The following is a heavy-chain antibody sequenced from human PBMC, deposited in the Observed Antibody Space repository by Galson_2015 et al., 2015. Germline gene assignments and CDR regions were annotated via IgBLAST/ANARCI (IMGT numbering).Heavy chain of an antibody. CDR2: INPSGRL. J-gene: IGHJ3*02. Sequence: SVKVSCKASGYTFTSYYMHWVRQAPGQGLEWMGIINPSGRLTYAQKFQGRVTMTMDTSTSTVYMELSSLRSEDTAVFYCARGTTSITGCVFDTWGQGTMVTVSS. D-gene: IGHD1-20*01. CDR1: GYTFTSYY. V-gene: IGHV1-46*01. CDR3: ARGTTSITGCVFDT.